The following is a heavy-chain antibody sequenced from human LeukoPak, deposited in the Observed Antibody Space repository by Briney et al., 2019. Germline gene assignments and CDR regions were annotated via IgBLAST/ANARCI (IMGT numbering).Heavy chain of an antibody. Sequence: WASLKVSCTASGYTFTGYYMHWVRQAPGQGLEWMGWINPNSGGTNYAQKFQGRVTTTRDTSISTAYMELSRLRSDDTAVYYCASISHYDSSGYYYPAYWGQGTLVTVSS. V-gene: IGHV1-2*02. CDR1: GYTFTGYY. J-gene: IGHJ4*02. CDR3: ASISHYDSSGYYYPAY. D-gene: IGHD3-22*01. CDR2: INPNSGGT.